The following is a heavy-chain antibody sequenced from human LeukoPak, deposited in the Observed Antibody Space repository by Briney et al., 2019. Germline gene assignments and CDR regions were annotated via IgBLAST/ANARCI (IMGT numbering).Heavy chain of an antibody. J-gene: IGHJ4*02. CDR1: GFTVSSNY. V-gene: IGHV3-7*01. CDR3: TRDRSRAEDD. CDR2: INQGGSDK. Sequence: GGSLTLSCAASGFTVSSNYMSWVRQAPGKGLEWVANINQGGSDKYYVDSVKGRFTISRDNANNLLYLQMNSLRGEDTAVYYCTRDRSRAEDDWGQGTLVTVSS. D-gene: IGHD1-14*01.